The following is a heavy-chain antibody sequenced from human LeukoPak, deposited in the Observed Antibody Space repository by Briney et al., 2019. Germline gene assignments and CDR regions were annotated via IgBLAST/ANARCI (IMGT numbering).Heavy chain of an antibody. CDR3: AKDRSYYDSSGYIYYFDY. J-gene: IGHJ4*02. V-gene: IGHV3-11*04. D-gene: IGHD3-22*01. CDR1: GFTFSDYY. Sequence: GGSLRLSCAASGFTFSDYYMSWIRQAPGKGLEWVSYISSSSSTIYYADSVKGRFTISRDNAKNSLYLQMNSLRAEDTAVYYCAKDRSYYDSSGYIYYFDYWGQGTLVTVSS. CDR2: ISSSSSTI.